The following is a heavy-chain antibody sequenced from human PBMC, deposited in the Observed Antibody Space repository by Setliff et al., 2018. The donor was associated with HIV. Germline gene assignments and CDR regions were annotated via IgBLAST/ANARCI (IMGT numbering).Heavy chain of an antibody. CDR1: GYSISSGYY. D-gene: IGHD6-13*01. CDR3: ARLAGQRTIAAADYFFDF. Sequence: ETLSLTCAVSGYSISSGYYWGWIRQPPGKGLEWIGAIYHSGSSYYSPSLKSRVTLFLDTSKNQFSPTLNSLTAADTAVYYCARLAGQRTIAAADYFFDFWGQGAQVTVSS. J-gene: IGHJ4*02. CDR2: IYHSGSS. V-gene: IGHV4-38-2*01.